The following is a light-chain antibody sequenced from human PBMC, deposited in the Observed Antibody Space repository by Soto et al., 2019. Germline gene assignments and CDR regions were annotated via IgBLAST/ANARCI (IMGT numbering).Light chain of an antibody. V-gene: IGLV2-14*01. J-gene: IGLJ1*01. CDR1: SSDVGGYNY. Sequence: QSVLTQPASVSGSPGQSITISCTGTSSDVGGYNYVSWYQQYPGKAPKLMIYDVRNRPSGVSNRFSGSKSVNTASLTISGLQAEDEADYYCSSYTTISTYVFGTGTKVTVL. CDR2: DVR. CDR3: SSYTTISTYV.